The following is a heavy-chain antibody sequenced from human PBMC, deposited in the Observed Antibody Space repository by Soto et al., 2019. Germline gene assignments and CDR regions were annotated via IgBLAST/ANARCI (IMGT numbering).Heavy chain of an antibody. CDR1: GFTFSSYA. J-gene: IGHJ4*02. Sequence: GGSLRLSCAASGFTFSSYAMSWVRQAPGKGLEWVSAISGSGGSTYYADSVKGRFTISRDNSKNTLYLQMNSLRAEDTAVYYCAEDGHFTMIVVVLDYWGQGTLVTVSS. CDR3: AEDGHFTMIVVVLDY. D-gene: IGHD3-22*01. CDR2: ISGSGGST. V-gene: IGHV3-23*01.